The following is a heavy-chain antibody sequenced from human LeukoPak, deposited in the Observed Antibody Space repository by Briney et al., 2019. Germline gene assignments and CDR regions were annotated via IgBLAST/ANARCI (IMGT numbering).Heavy chain of an antibody. Sequence: PGGSLRLSCAASGFSFNSYWMHWVRQAPGKGLVWVSRINSDGISTSYADSVKGRFTISRDNAKNTLYLQMNSLRAEDTAVYYCARGVSGTYRLDNRGAGTPYTVSS. V-gene: IGHV3-74*01. CDR3: ARGVSGTYRLDN. D-gene: IGHD3-16*02. CDR2: INSDGIST. J-gene: IGHJ4*01. CDR1: GFSFNSYW.